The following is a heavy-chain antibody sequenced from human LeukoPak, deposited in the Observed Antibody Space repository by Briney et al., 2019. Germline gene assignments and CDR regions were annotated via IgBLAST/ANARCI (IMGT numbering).Heavy chain of an antibody. Sequence: SETLSLTYAVYGGSFSGYYWSWIRQPPGKGLEWIGEINHSGSTNYNPSLKSRVTTSVDTSKNQFSLKLSSVTAADTAVYYCEVHCSSTSCPPGATGYWGQGTLVTVSS. CDR1: GGSFSGYY. V-gene: IGHV4-34*01. CDR2: INHSGST. J-gene: IGHJ4*02. CDR3: EVHCSSTSCPPGATGY. D-gene: IGHD2-2*01.